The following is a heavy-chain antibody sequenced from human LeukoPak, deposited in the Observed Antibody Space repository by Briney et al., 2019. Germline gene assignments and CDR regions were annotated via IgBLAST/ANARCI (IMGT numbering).Heavy chain of an antibody. D-gene: IGHD6-19*01. CDR2: ISGSGGST. J-gene: IGHJ4*02. CDR3: AKPITRVAGTVGFDY. CDR1: GFTFSSYA. Sequence: GGSLRLSCAASGFTFSSYAMSWVRQAPGKGLEWVSAISGSGGSTYYADSVKGRFTISRDNSKNTLYLQMNNLRAEDTAAYYCAKPITRVAGTVGFDYWGQGTLGTVSS. V-gene: IGHV3-23*01.